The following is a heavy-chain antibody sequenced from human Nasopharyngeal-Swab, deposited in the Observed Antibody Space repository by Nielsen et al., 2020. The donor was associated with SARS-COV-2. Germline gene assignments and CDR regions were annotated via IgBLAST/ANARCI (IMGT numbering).Heavy chain of an antibody. CDR2: IYTSGTT. V-gene: IGHV4-61*09. CDR1: GGSISSGSYY. J-gene: IGHJ4*02. Sequence: LRLSCTVSGGSISSGSYYWSWIRQPAGKGLEWIGHIYTSGTTNYNPSLKSRVTISVDTSKNQFSLKLSSVTAAGTAVYYCARGVGEDKTYYFDYWGQGTLVTVSS. CDR3: ARGVGEDKTYYFDY. D-gene: IGHD3-10*01.